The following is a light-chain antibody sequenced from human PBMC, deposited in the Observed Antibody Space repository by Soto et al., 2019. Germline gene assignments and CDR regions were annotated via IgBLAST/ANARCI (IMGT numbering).Light chain of an antibody. CDR1: QSVSSTY. V-gene: IGKV3-20*01. CDR3: QQYGSSTT. Sequence: EIVLTQSPGTLSLSPGERATLSCRASQSVSSTYLGWYQQKPGQAPRLLTYSASSRATGIPDRFSGSGSGTDFTLTISRLEPEDFAVYYCQQYGSSTTFGQGTKVDIK. J-gene: IGKJ1*01. CDR2: SAS.